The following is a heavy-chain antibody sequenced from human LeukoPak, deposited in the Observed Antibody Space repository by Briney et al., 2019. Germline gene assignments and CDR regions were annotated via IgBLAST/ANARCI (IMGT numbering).Heavy chain of an antibody. J-gene: IGHJ4*02. CDR3: ARSLSYVSGRYYHFEY. V-gene: IGHV4-38-2*01. CDR1: GFYISSSHY. CDR2: IYHSGST. Sequence: PSETLSLTCGVSGFYISSSHYWGWIRRPPGKGLEWIGSIYHSGSTYYNPSLQGRVTISVDTSKNQFSLTLSSLTAADTAVYYCARSLSYVSGRYYHFEYWGQGTLVTVSS. D-gene: IGHD3-10*01.